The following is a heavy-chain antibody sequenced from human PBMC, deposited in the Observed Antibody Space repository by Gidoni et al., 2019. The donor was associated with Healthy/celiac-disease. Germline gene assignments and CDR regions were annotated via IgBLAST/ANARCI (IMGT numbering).Heavy chain of an antibody. V-gene: IGHV1-18*01. CDR1: GYPFTSYG. J-gene: IGHJ5*02. CDR2: ISAYNGNT. D-gene: IGHD1-7*01. CDR3: ARDQSPGTTIVWWFDP. Sequence: QVQLVQSGAEVKKPGASVKVSCKASGYPFTSYGISCVRQAPGQGLEWNGWISAYNGNTNYAQKLQGRVTMTTDTSTSTAYMELRSLRSDDTAVYYCARDQSPGTTIVWWFDPWGQGTLVTVSS.